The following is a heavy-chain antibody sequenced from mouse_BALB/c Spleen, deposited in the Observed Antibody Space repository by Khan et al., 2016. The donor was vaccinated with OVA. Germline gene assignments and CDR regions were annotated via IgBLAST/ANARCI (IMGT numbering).Heavy chain of an antibody. CDR2: ISSGGDYT. Sequence: EVELVESGGDLVKPGGSLKLSCAASGFTFSSYSMSWVRQTPDKKLEWVASISSGGDYTHYPHSVKGRFTISRDNADNALYLQMSSLRSEDTAMYYCASHLTGSFDYGGQGRMVTVAA. CDR3: ASHLTGSFDY. CDR1: GFTFSSYS. J-gene: IGHJ3*01. V-gene: IGHV5-6*01.